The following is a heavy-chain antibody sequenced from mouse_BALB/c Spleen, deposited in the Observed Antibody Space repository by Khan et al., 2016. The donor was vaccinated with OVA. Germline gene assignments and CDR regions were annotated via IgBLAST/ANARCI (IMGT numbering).Heavy chain of an antibody. CDR2: INPRSDYT. V-gene: IGHV1-4*01. CDR1: GYTFTSHT. D-gene: IGHD2-14*01. J-gene: IGHJ4*01. Sequence: QVQLQQSGAELARPGASVKMSCKASGYTFTSHTMHWVKQRPGQGLEWLGYINPRSDYTQYNQKYNDKATLNADISSSTAYMQLSSLTSEYSAVYYCARRTTEYALDYWGQGTSVTVSS. CDR3: ARRTTEYALDY.